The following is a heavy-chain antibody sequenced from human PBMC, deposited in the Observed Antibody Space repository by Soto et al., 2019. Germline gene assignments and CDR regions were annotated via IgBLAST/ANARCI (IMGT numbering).Heavy chain of an antibody. V-gene: IGHV1-69*12. D-gene: IGHD3-10*01. J-gene: IGHJ6*02. Sequence: QVQLVQSGAEVKKPGSSVKVSCKASGGTFSSYAISWVRQAPGQGLEWMGGIIPIFGTANYAQKFQGRVTITADEATSTAYMELSSLRSEDTDVYYCAISDYYGSGSYYPLNYYYCGMDVWGQGATVTVSS. CDR2: IIPIFGTA. CDR1: GGTFSSYA. CDR3: AISDYYGSGSYYPLNYYYCGMDV.